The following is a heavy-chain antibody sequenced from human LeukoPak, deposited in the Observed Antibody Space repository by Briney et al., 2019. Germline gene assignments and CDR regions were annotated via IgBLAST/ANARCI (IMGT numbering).Heavy chain of an antibody. Sequence: QPGGSLRLSCAASGFIFSSYWMHWVRQAPGKGLVWVSRANSDGSSTNYADSVKGRFTISRDNSKNTLFLQMNNLSAEDTAVYYCARGKGWEQPIDSWGQGSLVMVSS. D-gene: IGHD1-26*01. V-gene: IGHV3-74*01. CDR2: ANSDGSST. CDR1: GFIFSSYW. CDR3: ARGKGWEQPIDS. J-gene: IGHJ4*02.